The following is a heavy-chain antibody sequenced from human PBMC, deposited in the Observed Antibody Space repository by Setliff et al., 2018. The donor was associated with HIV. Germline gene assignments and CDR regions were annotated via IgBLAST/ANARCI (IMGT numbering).Heavy chain of an antibody. J-gene: IGHJ4*02. V-gene: IGHV1-69*13. CDR2: IIPPVGAA. D-gene: IGHD2-15*01. CDR1: GDTFRNYA. Sequence: SVQVSCKVSGDTFRNYALNWVRQAPGQGLEWMGGIIPPVGAAVYAQNFQGRVTITADESTSTAYMELRTLRSEDTAIYYCASPNVGCSGGTCYSGSAFDYWGQGSQVTVSS. CDR3: ASPNVGCSGGTCYSGSAFDY.